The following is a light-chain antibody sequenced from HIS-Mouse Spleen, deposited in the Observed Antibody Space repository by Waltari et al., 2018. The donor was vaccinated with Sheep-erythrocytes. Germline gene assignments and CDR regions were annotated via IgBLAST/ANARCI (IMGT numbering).Light chain of an antibody. Sequence: QSALTQPPSASGSPGQSVTISCTGTSSDVGGYNYVSWYQQHPGKAPTLMIYEVSKRPSGVPDRLSGLKSGNTASLTVSGLQAEDEADYYCSSYAGSNNWVFGGGTKLTVL. J-gene: IGLJ3*02. CDR2: EVS. CDR1: SSDVGGYNY. V-gene: IGLV2-8*01. CDR3: SSYAGSNNWV.